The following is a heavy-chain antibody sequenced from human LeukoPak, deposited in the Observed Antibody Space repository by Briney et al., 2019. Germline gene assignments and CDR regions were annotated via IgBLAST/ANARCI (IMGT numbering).Heavy chain of an antibody. CDR3: ARGSRDCSSTSCYAGIHY. V-gene: IGHV1-8*02. Sequence: ASVKDSCKASGYTFTTYDITWVRQATGQGLEWMGWMNANSGNTGYAQKFQGRVTMTTDTSTSTAYMDLRSLRSDDTAVYYCARGSRDCSSTSCYAGIHYWGQGTLVTVSS. CDR1: GYTFTTYD. J-gene: IGHJ4*02. D-gene: IGHD2-2*01. CDR2: MNANSGNT.